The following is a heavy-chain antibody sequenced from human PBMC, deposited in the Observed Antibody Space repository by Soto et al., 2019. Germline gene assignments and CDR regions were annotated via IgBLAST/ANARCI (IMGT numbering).Heavy chain of an antibody. Sequence: QVQLQESGPGLVKPSQTLSLTCTVSGGSISSGDYYWSWIRQPPGKGLEWIGYIYYSGSTYYNPSRKSRVTISIDTSKNQFSLKLSSVTAADTAVYYCTKGNTVTLGLVAFDIWGQGTMVTVSS. CDR2: IYYSGST. CDR3: TKGNTVTLGLVAFDI. CDR1: GGSISSGDYY. D-gene: IGHD4-17*01. V-gene: IGHV4-30-4*01. J-gene: IGHJ3*02.